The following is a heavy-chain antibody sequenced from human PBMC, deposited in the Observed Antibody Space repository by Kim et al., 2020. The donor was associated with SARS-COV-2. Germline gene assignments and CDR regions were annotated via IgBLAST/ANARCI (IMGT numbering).Heavy chain of an antibody. J-gene: IGHJ5*02. Sequence: YSQKFQGRVTITRDTAASTAYMELSSLRSEDTAVYYCARDIQLWFGWFDPWGQGTLVTVSS. CDR3: ARDIQLWFGWFDP. D-gene: IGHD5-18*01. V-gene: IGHV1-3*01.